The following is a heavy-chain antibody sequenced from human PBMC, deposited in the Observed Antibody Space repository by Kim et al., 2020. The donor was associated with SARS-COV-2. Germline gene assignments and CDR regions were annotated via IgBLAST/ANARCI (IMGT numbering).Heavy chain of an antibody. Sequence: SETLSLTCTVSGGSISSSSYYWGWIRQPPGKGLEWIGSIYYSGSTYYNPSLKTRVTISVDTSKNQFSLKLSSVTAADTAVYYCASRAQYSSGWYPLDYWGQGTLVTVSS. J-gene: IGHJ4*02. CDR3: ASRAQYSSGWYPLDY. CDR1: GGSISSSSYY. D-gene: IGHD6-19*01. V-gene: IGHV4-39*01. CDR2: IYYSGST.